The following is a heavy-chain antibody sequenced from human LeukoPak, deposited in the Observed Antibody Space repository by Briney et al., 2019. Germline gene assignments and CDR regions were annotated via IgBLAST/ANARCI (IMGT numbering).Heavy chain of an antibody. CDR2: INHSGST. CDR3: ARSRDSSGYSAFDY. D-gene: IGHD3-22*01. V-gene: IGHV4-34*01. J-gene: IGHJ4*02. CDR1: GGSFSGYY. Sequence: SETLSLTCAVYGGSFSGYYWSWIRQPPGKGLEWIGEINHSGSTNYNPSLKSRVTISVDTSKNQFSLKLSSVTAADTAVYYCARSRDSSGYSAFDYWGQGTLVTVSS.